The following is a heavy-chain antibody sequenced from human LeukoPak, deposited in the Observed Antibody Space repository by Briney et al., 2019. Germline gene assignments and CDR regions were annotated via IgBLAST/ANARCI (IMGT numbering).Heavy chain of an antibody. CDR1: GGSISSSSYY. Sequence: PSETLSLTCTVSGGSISSSSYYWGWIRQPPGKGLEWIGSIYYSGSTNYNPSLKSRVTMPVDTSKNQFSLKLSSVTAADTAVYYCARVNEQQLPNYYYYYMDVWGKGTTVTISS. J-gene: IGHJ6*03. V-gene: IGHV4-39*07. CDR2: IYYSGST. D-gene: IGHD6-13*01. CDR3: ARVNEQQLPNYYYYYMDV.